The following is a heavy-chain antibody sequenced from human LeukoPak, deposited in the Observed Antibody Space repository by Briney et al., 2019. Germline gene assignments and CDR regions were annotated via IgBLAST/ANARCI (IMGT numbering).Heavy chain of an antibody. CDR1: GFTFDDYA. CDR2: INWNSGSI. Sequence: GGSLRLSCAASGFTFDDYAVHWVRHAPGKGLEWVSGINWNSGSIDYADSVKGRFTISRDNAKNSLYLQMNSLRAEDTALYYCAKTYYYDGSGYSSPFDYWGQGTLVTVSS. V-gene: IGHV3-9*01. CDR3: AKTYYYDGSGYSSPFDY. D-gene: IGHD3-22*01. J-gene: IGHJ4*02.